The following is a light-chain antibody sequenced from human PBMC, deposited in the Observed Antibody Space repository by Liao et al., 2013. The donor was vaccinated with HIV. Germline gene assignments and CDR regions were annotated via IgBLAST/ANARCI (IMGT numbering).Light chain of an antibody. CDR3: QAWDNRTGV. CDR2: QDT. CDR1: KLGDKF. V-gene: IGLV3-1*01. J-gene: IGLJ1*01. Sequence: SYDLTQPPSVSVSPGQTASITCSGDKLGDKFASWYQQKPGQSPVLLIYQDTKRPSGIPGRFSGSNSGNTATLTISGTQSMDEADFYCQAWDNRTGVFGTGTKVTVL.